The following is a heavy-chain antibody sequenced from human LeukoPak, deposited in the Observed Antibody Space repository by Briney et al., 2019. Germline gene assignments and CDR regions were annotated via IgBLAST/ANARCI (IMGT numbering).Heavy chain of an antibody. CDR2: IYTNGRT. Sequence: PSETLSLTCTVSGGSISSYYCSWIRQPAGKGLEWIGHIYTNGRTNYNPSLQSRVTMSVDTSKNQCYLKLSSVTAADTAVYYCARSSGYYNAFDYWGEETLVTVSS. CDR3: ARSSGYYNAFDY. J-gene: IGHJ4*02. D-gene: IGHD3-3*01. V-gene: IGHV4-4*07. CDR1: GGSISSYY.